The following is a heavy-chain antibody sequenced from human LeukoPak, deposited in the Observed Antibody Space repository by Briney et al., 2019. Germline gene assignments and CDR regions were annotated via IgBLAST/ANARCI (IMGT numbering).Heavy chain of an antibody. D-gene: IGHD6-13*01. V-gene: IGHV3-23*01. J-gene: IGHJ4*02. CDR1: GFTLSSYA. CDR2: ISGSGGST. CDR3: AKDLSSSWNYFDY. Sequence: GGSLRLSCAASGFTLSSYAMNWVRQAPGKGLEWVSGISGSGGSTYYADSVKGRVTISRDNSKNTLYLQMNSLRAEDTAVYYCAKDLSSSWNYFDYWGQGTLVTVSS.